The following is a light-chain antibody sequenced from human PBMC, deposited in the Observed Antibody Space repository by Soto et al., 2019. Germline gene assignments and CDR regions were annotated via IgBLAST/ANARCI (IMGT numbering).Light chain of an antibody. Sequence: EIVLTQSPGTLSLSPGERATLSCRASQSVSSSYLAWFQQKPGQAPRLLIYGASGRATGIPDRFSGSGSGTDLTLNISRLEPEDFAVYYCQQYGSSPLFTFGPGTKVDIK. V-gene: IGKV3-20*01. J-gene: IGKJ3*01. CDR3: QQYGSSPLFT. CDR2: GAS. CDR1: QSVSSSY.